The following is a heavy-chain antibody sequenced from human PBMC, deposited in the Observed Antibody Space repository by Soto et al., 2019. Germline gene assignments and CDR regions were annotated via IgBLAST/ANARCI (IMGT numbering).Heavy chain of an antibody. J-gene: IGHJ6*02. CDR3: AKDEVDTINYFGLDL. D-gene: IGHD5-18*01. V-gene: IGHV3-30*18. Sequence: QAHLVESGGGVVQPGMSLRLSCAASGFTFSNYGMHWVRQAPGKGLEWVAVISLDGGNTFYGDSLKGRFTVSRDNSRNTVFLQMSSLTPEDAGVYYYAKDEVDTINYFGLDLWGQGTTVTVSS. CDR1: GFTFSNYG. CDR2: ISLDGGNT.